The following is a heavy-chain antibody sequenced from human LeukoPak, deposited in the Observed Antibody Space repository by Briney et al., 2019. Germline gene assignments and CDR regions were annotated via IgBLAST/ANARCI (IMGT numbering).Heavy chain of an antibody. D-gene: IGHD3-22*01. Sequence: KPGGSLRLSCAASGFTVSSNYMSWVRQAPGKGLEWVSVIYSGGSTYYADSVKGRFTISRDNSKNTLYLQMNSLRAEDTAVCYCARDQYYDSSGLKNWGQGTLVTVSS. CDR3: ARDQYYDSSGLKN. CDR1: GFTVSSNY. V-gene: IGHV3-66*02. CDR2: IYSGGST. J-gene: IGHJ4*02.